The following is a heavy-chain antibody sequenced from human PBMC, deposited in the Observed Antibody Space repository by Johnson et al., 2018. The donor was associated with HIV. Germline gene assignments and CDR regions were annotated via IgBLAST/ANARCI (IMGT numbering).Heavy chain of an antibody. CDR3: TTEDYRLTACDR. V-gene: IGHV3-15*01. J-gene: IGHJ3*02. D-gene: IGHD3-16*02. CDR2: IKSKADGGTT. Sequence: VQLVESGGGLVKPGGSLRLSCAASGFTFSNAWMSWVRQAPGKGLEWVGRIKSKADGGTTHYGAPVKGRFSISRDDSQNTLYLQMNSLKTEDTAVYYCTTEDYRLTACDRWGQGTMVSVSS. CDR1: GFTFSNAW.